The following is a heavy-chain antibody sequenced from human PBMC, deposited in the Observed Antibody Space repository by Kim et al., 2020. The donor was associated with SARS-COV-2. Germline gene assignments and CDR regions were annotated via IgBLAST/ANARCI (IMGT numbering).Heavy chain of an antibody. CDR3: ARSGWGCGGDCYGAFDP. V-gene: IGHV1-69*13. Sequence: SVKVSCKASGGTFSSYAISWVRQAPGQGLEWMGGIIPIFGTANYAQKFQGRVTITADESTSTAYMELSSLRSEDTAVYYCARSGWGCGGDCYGAFDPWGQGTLVTVSS. CDR2: IIPIFGTA. CDR1: GGTFSSYA. D-gene: IGHD2-21*01. J-gene: IGHJ5*02.